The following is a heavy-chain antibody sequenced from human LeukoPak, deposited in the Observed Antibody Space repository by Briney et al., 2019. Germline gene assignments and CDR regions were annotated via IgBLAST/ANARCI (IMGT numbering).Heavy chain of an antibody. CDR2: IWYDGSNK. CDR3: TRYNNDHFDY. V-gene: IGHV3-33*01. CDR1: GFTFSSYG. Sequence: GRSLRLSCAASGFTFSSYGMHWVRQAPGKGLKWVAVIWYDGSNKYYADSVKGRFTISRDNSKNTMSVQMDDLRAEDTAVYYCTRYNNDHFDYWGQGTLVTVSS. J-gene: IGHJ4*02. D-gene: IGHD1-14*01.